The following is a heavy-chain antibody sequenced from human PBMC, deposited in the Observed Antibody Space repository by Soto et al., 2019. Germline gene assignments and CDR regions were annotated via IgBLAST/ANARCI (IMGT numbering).Heavy chain of an antibody. V-gene: IGHV1-69*02. CDR1: GGTFSSYS. D-gene: IGHD3-3*02. CDR2: IIPVLGIP. J-gene: IGHJ3*02. CDR3: ALAIDAFDI. Sequence: SVKVSCKASGGTFSSYSISWGRQAPGQGLEWMGRIIPVLGIPNYAQNFQGRVTITADKSTSTVYMELSSLRSEDTAVYYCALAIDAFDIWGQGTMVTVSS.